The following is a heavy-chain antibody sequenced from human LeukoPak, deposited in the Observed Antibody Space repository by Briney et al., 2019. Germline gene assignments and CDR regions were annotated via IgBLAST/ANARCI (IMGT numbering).Heavy chain of an antibody. CDR1: GYTFTSYG. Sequence: ASVKVSCKASGYTFTSYGISWVRQAPGQGLEWMGWISAYNGNTNYAQKLQGRVTITADESTSTAYMELSSLRSEDTAVYYCAREAGRSLDYWGQGTLVTVSS. CDR3: AREAGRSLDY. CDR2: ISAYNGNT. D-gene: IGHD6-19*01. J-gene: IGHJ4*02. V-gene: IGHV1-18*01.